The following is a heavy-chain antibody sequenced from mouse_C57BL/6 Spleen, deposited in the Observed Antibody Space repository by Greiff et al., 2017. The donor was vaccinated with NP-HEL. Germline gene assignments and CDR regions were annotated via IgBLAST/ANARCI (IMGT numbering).Heavy chain of an antibody. Sequence: EVQVVESGGGLVQPGGSLKLSCAASGFTFSDYYMYWVRQTPEKRLEWVAYISNGGGSTYYPDTVKGRFTISRDNAKNTLYLQMSRLKSEDTAMYYCARHYSNYAMDYWGQGTSVTVSS. V-gene: IGHV5-12*01. CDR1: GFTFSDYY. J-gene: IGHJ4*01. CDR3: ARHYSNYAMDY. D-gene: IGHD2-5*01. CDR2: ISNGGGST.